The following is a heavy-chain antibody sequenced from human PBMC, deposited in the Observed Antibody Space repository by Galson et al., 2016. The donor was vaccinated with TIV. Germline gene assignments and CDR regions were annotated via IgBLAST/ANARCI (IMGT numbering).Heavy chain of an antibody. J-gene: IGHJ6*03. D-gene: IGHD5-18*01. CDR2: IYPGDSRT. V-gene: IGHV5-51*01. CDR1: GYTFTDYW. Sequence: QSGAEVKKPGESLKISCQGSGYTFTDYWIVWVRQMPGKGLEWMGIIYPGDSRTKYSPSFQGQVAISADKSISTAYLQWNSLKASDSAMYFCARQRRTTMAQLDTYYYMDVWGKGTTVTVSS. CDR3: ARQRRTTMAQLDTYYYMDV.